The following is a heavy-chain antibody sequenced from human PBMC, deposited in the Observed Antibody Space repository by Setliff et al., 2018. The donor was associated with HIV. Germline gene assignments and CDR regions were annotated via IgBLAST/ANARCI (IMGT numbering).Heavy chain of an antibody. V-gene: IGHV4-59*08. D-gene: IGHD6-19*01. CDR1: GGSISSYY. Sequence: SETLSLTCTVSGGSISSYYWTWIRQPQGKGLEYIGYSYYTGSTDYNPALKSRVTMSVDSSKNQFSLKVNSVTAADTAVYYCARLRPSVADRSYFDHWGQGTLVTVSS. CDR3: ARLRPSVADRSYFDH. CDR2: SYYTGST. J-gene: IGHJ4*02.